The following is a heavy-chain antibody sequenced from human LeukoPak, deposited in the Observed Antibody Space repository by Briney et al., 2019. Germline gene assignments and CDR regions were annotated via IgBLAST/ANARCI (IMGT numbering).Heavy chain of an antibody. CDR2: IKEDGSEK. J-gene: IGHJ5*02. D-gene: IGHD2-15*01. CDR1: GFTFSSSW. CDR3: ASGRVTDHH. V-gene: IGHV3-7*01. Sequence: PGGSLRLSCAASGFTFSSSWMSWVRQAPGKGLEWVANIKEDGSEKYYVDSVRGRFTISRDNAKSSLFLQMNRLRAEDKAVYYCASGRVTDHHWGQGTLVTVSS.